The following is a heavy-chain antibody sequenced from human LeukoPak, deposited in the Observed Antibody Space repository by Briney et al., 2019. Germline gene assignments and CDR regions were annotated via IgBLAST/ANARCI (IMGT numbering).Heavy chain of an antibody. Sequence: GGSLRLSCAASGFTFSNAWMSWVRQAPGKGLEWVGRIKSKTDGGTTDYAAPVKGRFTISRDDSKNTLYLQMNSLKTEDTAVYYCTTDFRITIFPGARDPTENLKVDYWGQGTLVTVSS. J-gene: IGHJ4*02. CDR1: GFTFSNAW. D-gene: IGHD3-3*01. CDR3: TTDFRITIFPGARDPTENLKVDY. CDR2: IKSKTDGGTT. V-gene: IGHV3-15*01.